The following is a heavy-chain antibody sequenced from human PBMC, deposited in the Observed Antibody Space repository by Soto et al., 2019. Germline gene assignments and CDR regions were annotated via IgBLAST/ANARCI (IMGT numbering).Heavy chain of an antibody. V-gene: IGHV1-69*02. D-gene: IGHD6-13*01. CDR1: GGTFSSYT. J-gene: IGHJ6*02. CDR3: ARGGVTAAGSFAYYYGMDV. Sequence: SVKVSCKASGGTFSSYTISWVRQAPGQGLEWMGRIIPILGIANYAQKFQGRVTITADKSTSTAYMELSSLRSEDTAVYYCARGGVTAAGSFAYYYGMDVWGQGTTVTVSS. CDR2: IIPILGIA.